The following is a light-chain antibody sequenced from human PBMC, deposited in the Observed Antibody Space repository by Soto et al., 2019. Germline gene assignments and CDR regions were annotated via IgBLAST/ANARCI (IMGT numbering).Light chain of an antibody. Sequence: DIQVTQSRATLSASVGDRLTITCRASQSISSWLAWYQQKPGKAPKILIYKASSLESGVPSRFSGSGSGTEFTLTISSLKPDDFATYYCQQYNSYWTFGQGTKVDIK. J-gene: IGKJ1*01. V-gene: IGKV1-5*03. CDR2: KAS. CDR1: QSISSW. CDR3: QQYNSYWT.